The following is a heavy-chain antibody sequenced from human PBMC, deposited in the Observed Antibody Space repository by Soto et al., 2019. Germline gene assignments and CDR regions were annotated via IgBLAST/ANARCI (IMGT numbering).Heavy chain of an antibody. J-gene: IGHJ4*02. V-gene: IGHV3-9*01. CDR2: ISWNSGSI. CDR3: AKDMFGSSGLFYFDY. Sequence: PGGSLRLSCAASGFTFDDYAMHWVRQAPGKGLEWVSGISWNSGSIGYADSVKGRFTISRDNAKNSLYLQMNSLRAEDTALYYCAKDMFGSSGLFYFDYWGQGTLVTVSS. D-gene: IGHD6-19*01. CDR1: GFTFDDYA.